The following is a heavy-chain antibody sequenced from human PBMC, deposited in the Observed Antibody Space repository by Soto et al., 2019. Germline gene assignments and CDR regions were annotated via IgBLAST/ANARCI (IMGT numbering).Heavy chain of an antibody. V-gene: IGHV1-8*01. Sequence: QVQLVQSGAEVKKPGASVKVSCKASGYTCTSYDINWVRHATAQGLEYVGWMNPNSGNTGYVQKYQDRGTMTRDTSITTAYMELSSLRSEDSAVYFCARGIPYGAYTTWFDPWGQGTLVTVSS. CDR1: GYTCTSYD. D-gene: IGHD4-17*01. J-gene: IGHJ5*02. CDR3: ARGIPYGAYTTWFDP. CDR2: MNPNSGNT.